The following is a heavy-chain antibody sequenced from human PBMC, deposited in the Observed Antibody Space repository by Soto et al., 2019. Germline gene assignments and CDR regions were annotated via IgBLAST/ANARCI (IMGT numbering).Heavy chain of an antibody. D-gene: IGHD6-13*01. J-gene: IGHJ5*02. Sequence: PSETLSLTCTVSGGSISSSSYYWGWIRQPPGKGLEWIGSIYYSGSTYYNPSLKSRVTISVDTSNNQFSLKLSSVTAADTAVYYCARGIAAAGRGGRWFDPWGQGTLVTVSS. V-gene: IGHV4-39*01. CDR1: GGSISSSSYY. CDR3: ARGIAAAGRGGRWFDP. CDR2: IYYSGST.